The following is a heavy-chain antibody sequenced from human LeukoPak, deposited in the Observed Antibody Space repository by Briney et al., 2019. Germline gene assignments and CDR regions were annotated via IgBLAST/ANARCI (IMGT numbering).Heavy chain of an antibody. Sequence: ASVKVSCKVSGYTLTELSMHWVRQAPGKGLEWMGGFDPEDGETIYAQKFQGRVTMTEDTSTDTAYMELSSLRSEDTAVYYCANELERRGYYYGSGSDQPSYWGQGTLVTVSS. V-gene: IGHV1-24*01. J-gene: IGHJ4*02. CDR1: GYTLTELS. D-gene: IGHD3-10*01. CDR2: FDPEDGET. CDR3: ANELERRGYYYGSGSDQPSY.